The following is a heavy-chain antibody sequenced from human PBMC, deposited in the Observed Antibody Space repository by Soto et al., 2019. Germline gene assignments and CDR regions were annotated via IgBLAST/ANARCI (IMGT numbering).Heavy chain of an antibody. CDR1: GFSFSDYY. Sequence: GGCLRRSCAASGFSFSDYYMSWIRQAPGKGLEWVSYIDFTSNSIYYADSVKGRFTISRDNAKNSLYLQMNSLRAEDTAVYYCARDIEPPGLFFDYWGQGTLVTVSS. J-gene: IGHJ4*02. CDR3: ARDIEPPGLFFDY. CDR2: IDFTSNSI. V-gene: IGHV3-11*01. D-gene: IGHD6-13*01.